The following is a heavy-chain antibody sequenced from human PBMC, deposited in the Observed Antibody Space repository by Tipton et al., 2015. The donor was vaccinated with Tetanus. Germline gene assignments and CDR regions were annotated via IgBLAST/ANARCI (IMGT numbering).Heavy chain of an antibody. CDR1: GGSVNSDDYY. Sequence: TLSLTCTVSGGSVNSDDYYWTWIRQHPGKGLDWIGYIFHTGGADYNPSLKSRATISTDTSKNEFSLTLSSVTAADTAVYYCARGTWLYTSTYHRHWLDPWGQGTLVTVSS. V-gene: IGHV4-31*03. D-gene: IGHD6-13*01. CDR3: ARGTWLYTSTYHRHWLDP. CDR2: IFHTGGA. J-gene: IGHJ5*02.